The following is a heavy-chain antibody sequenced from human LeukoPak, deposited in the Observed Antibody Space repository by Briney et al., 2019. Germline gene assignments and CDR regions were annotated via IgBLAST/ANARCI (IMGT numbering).Heavy chain of an antibody. CDR3: ARAGRGSGWGLYLDY. J-gene: IGHJ4*02. Sequence: GGSLRLSCAASGFSFSSYEMKWVRQAPGKGLEWVSYISRSGSDIYYADSVKGRFTISGDNAKNSLYLQMNSLRAEDTAVYYCARAGRGSGWGLYLDYWGQGTLVTVSS. D-gene: IGHD6-19*01. V-gene: IGHV3-48*03. CDR2: ISRSGSDI. CDR1: GFSFSSYE.